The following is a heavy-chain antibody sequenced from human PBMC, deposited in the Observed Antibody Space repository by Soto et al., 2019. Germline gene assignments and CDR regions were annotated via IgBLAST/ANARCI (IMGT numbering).Heavy chain of an antibody. J-gene: IGHJ6*03. CDR2: ISAYNGNT. CDR1: GYTFTSYG. Sequence: ASVKVSCKASGYTFTSYGISWVRQAPGQGLEWMGWISAYNGNTNYAQKLQGRVTMTTDTSTSTAYMELRSLRSDDTAVYYCARFCSSTSCYPYYYYMDVWGKGTTVTVSS. V-gene: IGHV1-18*01. CDR3: ARFCSSTSCYPYYYYMDV. D-gene: IGHD2-2*01.